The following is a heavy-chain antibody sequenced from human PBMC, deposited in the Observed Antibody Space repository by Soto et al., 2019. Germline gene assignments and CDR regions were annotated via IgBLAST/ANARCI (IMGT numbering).Heavy chain of an antibody. J-gene: IGHJ6*02. D-gene: IGHD6-19*01. CDR1: GLIFSDYH. CDR2: IRRKANSYTT. V-gene: IGHV3-72*01. CDR3: AMLGGWSGGSSGMDV. Sequence: EVQLVESGGGLVQPGGSLRLSCAASGLIFSDYHMDWVRQAPGKGWEWVGRIRRKANSYTTEYAASVKGRFTISRDDSKTSLYLQMNSLKSEDTAVYYCAMLGGWSGGSSGMDVWGQGPTVTVSS.